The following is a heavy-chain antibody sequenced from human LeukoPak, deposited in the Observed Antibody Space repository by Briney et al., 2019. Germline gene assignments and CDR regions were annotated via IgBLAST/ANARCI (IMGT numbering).Heavy chain of an antibody. CDR3: ARARDIVSTGFDY. Sequence: SETLSLTCTVSGGSVSSNIYYWNWIRQPPGKGLEWIGYIYYSGRTNYKSSLKSRVTISVDTSKNQFSLKLSSVTAADTAVYYCARARDIVSTGFDYWGQGTLVTVSS. J-gene: IGHJ4*02. CDR2: IYYSGRT. D-gene: IGHD5/OR15-5a*01. CDR1: GGSVSSNIYY. V-gene: IGHV4-61*01.